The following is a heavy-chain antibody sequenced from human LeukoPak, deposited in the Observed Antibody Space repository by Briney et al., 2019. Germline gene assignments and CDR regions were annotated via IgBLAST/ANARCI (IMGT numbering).Heavy chain of an antibody. Sequence: GGSLRLSCVASAFAFARHWMSWVRQAPGKPLEWVATIKQDGGEKYYLDSVKGRFIISRDNARNSLSLQMDSLRVEDTAVYYCARLSGESTIYDYWGQGTLVTVSS. CDR2: IKQDGGEK. CDR3: ARLSGESTIYDY. CDR1: AFAFARHW. D-gene: IGHD5/OR15-5a*01. V-gene: IGHV3-7*01. J-gene: IGHJ4*02.